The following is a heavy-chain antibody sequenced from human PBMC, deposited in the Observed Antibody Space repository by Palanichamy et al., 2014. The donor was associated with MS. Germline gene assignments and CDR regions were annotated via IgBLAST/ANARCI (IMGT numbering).Heavy chain of an antibody. Sequence: QVQLVESGGGVVQPGRSLRLSCAASGFTFSGYGMHWVRQAPGKGLEWVAVISYDGSNKYYADSVKGRFTISRDNSKNTPYLQMNSLRAEDTAVYYCAKDPTPRTTATTHFLYWGQGTLVTVSS. J-gene: IGHJ4*02. CDR1: GFTFSGYG. CDR2: ISYDGSNK. CDR3: AKDPTPRTTATTHFLY. V-gene: IGHV3-30*18. D-gene: IGHD4-17*01.